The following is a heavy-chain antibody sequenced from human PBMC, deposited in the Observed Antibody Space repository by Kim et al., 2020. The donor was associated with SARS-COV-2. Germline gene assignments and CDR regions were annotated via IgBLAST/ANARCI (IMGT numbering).Heavy chain of an antibody. V-gene: IGHV1-3*01. D-gene: IGHD3-22*01. J-gene: IGHJ4*02. Sequence: QKFQGRVTINRDPAASTAYMELSSLRSEDTAVYYCARDPDPDSTGTFDYWGQGTLVTVSS. CDR3: ARDPDPDSTGTFDY.